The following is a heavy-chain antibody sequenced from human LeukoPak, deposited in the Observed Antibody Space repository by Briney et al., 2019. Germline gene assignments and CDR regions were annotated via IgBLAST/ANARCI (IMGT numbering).Heavy chain of an antibody. CDR2: IYTSGST. Sequence: SQTLSLTCTVSGDSISSGSYYWSWIRQPAGKGLEWIGRIYTSGSTNYNPSLKSRVTISVDTSKNQFSLKLSSVTAADTAVYYCARDKVVVAATYTDYYYYYMDVWGKGTTVTVSS. CDR1: GDSISSGSYY. D-gene: IGHD2-15*01. J-gene: IGHJ6*03. V-gene: IGHV4-61*02. CDR3: ARDKVVVAATYTDYYYYYMDV.